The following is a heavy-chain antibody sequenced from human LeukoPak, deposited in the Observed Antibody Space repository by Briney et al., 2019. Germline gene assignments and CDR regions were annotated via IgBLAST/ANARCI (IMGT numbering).Heavy chain of an antibody. CDR3: ARDAYGMDV. Sequence: GRSLRLSCAASGFTFSNYAMHWVRQAPGKGLEWVAVISYDVSNKYYADSVKGRFTISRDNSKDTLYLQMNSLRAEDTAVYYRARDAYGMDVWGQGTTVTVSS. V-gene: IGHV3-30*04. CDR2: ISYDVSNK. CDR1: GFTFSNYA. J-gene: IGHJ6*02.